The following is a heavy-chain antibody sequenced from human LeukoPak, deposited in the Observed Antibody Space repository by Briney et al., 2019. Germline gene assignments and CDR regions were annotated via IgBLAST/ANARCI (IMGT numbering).Heavy chain of an antibody. D-gene: IGHD3-22*01. CDR1: GGSVSAYY. V-gene: IGHV4-59*08. J-gene: IGHJ5*02. CDR3: ARHYYYDSSGYYWIDP. CDR2: VFYSGST. Sequence: SETLSLTCTVSGGSVSAYYWTWIRQPPGKGLEWIGCVFYSGSTNYNPSLKSRVTISVDTSRNQFSLKLSSVTAADTAVYYCARHYYYDSSGYYWIDPWGQGTLVTVFS.